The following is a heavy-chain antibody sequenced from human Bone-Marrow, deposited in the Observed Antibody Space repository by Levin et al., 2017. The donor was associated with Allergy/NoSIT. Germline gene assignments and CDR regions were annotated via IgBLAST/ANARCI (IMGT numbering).Heavy chain of an antibody. Sequence: PGESLKISCAASRFTFSSFGMGWIRQAPGKGLEWVSSITSSGATTHYAASVKGRFTISRDNSKNTLYLQMNSLRAEDTAVFYCAKRLADDILTGYTSFFDHWGQGTLVTVSS. CDR1: RFTFSSFG. D-gene: IGHD3-9*01. CDR3: AKRLADDILTGYTSFFDH. V-gene: IGHV3-23*01. J-gene: IGHJ4*02. CDR2: ITSSGATT.